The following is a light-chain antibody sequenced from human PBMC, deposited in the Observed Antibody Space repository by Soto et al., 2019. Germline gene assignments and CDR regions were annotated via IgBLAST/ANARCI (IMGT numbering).Light chain of an antibody. J-gene: IGKJ2*01. CDR3: QQYNNWPPMYT. CDR2: GAS. Sequence: EIVMTQSPATLSVSPGERATLSCRASQSVSSNLAWYQQKPDQAPRLLIYGASTRATGIPARFSGSGSGTEFTRTISSLQSEDFAVYYCQQYNNWPPMYTFGQGTKLEIK. V-gene: IGKV3-15*01. CDR1: QSVSSN.